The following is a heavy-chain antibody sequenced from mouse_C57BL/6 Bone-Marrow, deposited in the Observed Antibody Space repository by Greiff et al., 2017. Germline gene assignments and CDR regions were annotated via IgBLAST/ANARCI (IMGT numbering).Heavy chain of an antibody. CDR1: GYTFTGYW. J-gene: IGHJ4*01. D-gene: IGHD2-5*01. Sequence: VKLLQPGAELMKPGASVKLSCKATGYTFTGYWIEWVKQRPGHGLEWIGEIFPGSGSTNYNEKFKGKATLTAETSSNTAYMQLSSLTTEDSAMYYCARDRSNRYAMDYWGQGTSVTVSS. CDR3: ARDRSNRYAMDY. V-gene: IGHV1-9*01. CDR2: IFPGSGST.